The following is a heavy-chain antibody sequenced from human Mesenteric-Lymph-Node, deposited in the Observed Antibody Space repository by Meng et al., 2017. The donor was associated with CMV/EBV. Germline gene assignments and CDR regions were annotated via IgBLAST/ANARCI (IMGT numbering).Heavy chain of an antibody. Sequence: TTGGNVGWIRQPPGKALEWLALIYWDDDERYSPSLKNRLTITKDTFKNQVVLTMTNMDPVDTATYYCAHNKYYYDSSGYYYFQAFDYWGQGTLVTVSS. CDR3: AHNKYYYDSSGYYYFQAFDY. CDR2: IYWDDDE. J-gene: IGHJ4*02. CDR1: TTGGN. V-gene: IGHV2-5*02. D-gene: IGHD3-22*01.